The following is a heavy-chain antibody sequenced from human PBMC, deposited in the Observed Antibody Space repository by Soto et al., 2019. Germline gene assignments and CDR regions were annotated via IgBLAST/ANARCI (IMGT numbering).Heavy chain of an antibody. CDR3: ARVVVVIPPGYYYAMDV. J-gene: IGHJ6*02. Sequence: GGSLRLSCAASGFTFSSYPMTWVRQAPGRGLEWVAYITSSSDTIYYSDSVKGRFTISRDNGKNSLFLQMNSLRDEDTAVYYCARVVVVIPPGYYYAMDVWGQGTTVTVSS. CDR1: GFTFSSYP. V-gene: IGHV3-48*02. D-gene: IGHD3-22*01. CDR2: ITSSSDTI.